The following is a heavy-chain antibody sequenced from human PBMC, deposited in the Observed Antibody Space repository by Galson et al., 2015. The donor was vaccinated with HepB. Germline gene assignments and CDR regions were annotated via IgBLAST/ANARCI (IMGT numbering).Heavy chain of an antibody. V-gene: IGHV3-30*04. CDR1: GFTFSSYA. Sequence: SLRLSCAASGFTFSSYAMHWVRQAPGKGLEWVAVISYDGSNKYYADSVKGRFTISRDNSKNTLYLQMNSLRAEDTAVYYCARPLGYCSGGSCHTRAGVVYWGQGTLVTVSS. D-gene: IGHD2-15*01. CDR3: ARPLGYCSGGSCHTRAGVVY. J-gene: IGHJ4*02. CDR2: ISYDGSNK.